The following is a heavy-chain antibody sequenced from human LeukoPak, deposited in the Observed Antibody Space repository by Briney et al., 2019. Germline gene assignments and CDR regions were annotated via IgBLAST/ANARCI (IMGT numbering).Heavy chain of an antibody. Sequence: GGSLRLSCAASGFTFSSYAMNWVRQTPGKGLEWVSAITGSGGSTYYADSVKGRFTISRDNSKNTLYLQMNSLRAEDTAVYYCAKDQSEYISSSYHYYYYMDVWGKGTTVTVSS. J-gene: IGHJ6*03. CDR2: ITGSGGST. CDR1: GFTFSSYA. V-gene: IGHV3-23*01. D-gene: IGHD6-6*01. CDR3: AKDQSEYISSSYHYYYYMDV.